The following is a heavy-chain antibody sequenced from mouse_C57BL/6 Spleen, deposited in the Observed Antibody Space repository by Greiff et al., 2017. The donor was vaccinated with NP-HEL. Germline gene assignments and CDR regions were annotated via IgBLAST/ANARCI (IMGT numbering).Heavy chain of an antibody. V-gene: IGHV5-16*01. J-gene: IGHJ1*03. CDR3: AIGGYLWYFDV. Sequence: EVHLVESEGGLVQPGSSMKLSCTASGFTFSDYYMAWVRQVPEKGLEWVANINYDGSSTYYLDSLKSRFIISRDNAKNILYLQMSSLKSEDTATYYCAIGGYLWYFDVWGTRTTVTVSS. CDR1: GFTFSDYY. D-gene: IGHD2-2*01. CDR2: INYDGSST.